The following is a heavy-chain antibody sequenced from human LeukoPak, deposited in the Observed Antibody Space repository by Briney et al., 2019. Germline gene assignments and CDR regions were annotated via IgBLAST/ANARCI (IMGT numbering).Heavy chain of an antibody. CDR2: ISSSGSTI. Sequence: GGSLRLSCAAPGFTFSDYYMSWIRQAPGKGLEWVSYISSSGSTIYYAVSVKGRFTISRDNAKNSLYLQMNSLRAEDTAVYYCAIELGYCSGGSCYPTDYWGQGTLVTVSS. D-gene: IGHD2-15*01. CDR3: AIELGYCSGGSCYPTDY. J-gene: IGHJ4*02. V-gene: IGHV3-11*04. CDR1: GFTFSDYY.